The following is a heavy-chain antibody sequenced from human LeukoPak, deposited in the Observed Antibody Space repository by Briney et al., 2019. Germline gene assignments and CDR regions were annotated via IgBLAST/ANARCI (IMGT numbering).Heavy chain of an antibody. CDR1: GFTFSNYA. Sequence: GGSLRLSCAASGFTFSNYAMSWVRQAPGKGLEWVSIISESGGSTNYADSVKGRFTISRDNSKDTLYLHMNSLRGEDTAVYYCAKNRYSGSYRDFEYWGQGTLVTVSS. V-gene: IGHV3-23*01. D-gene: IGHD1-26*01. CDR2: ISESGGST. CDR3: AKNRYSGSYRDFEY. J-gene: IGHJ4*02.